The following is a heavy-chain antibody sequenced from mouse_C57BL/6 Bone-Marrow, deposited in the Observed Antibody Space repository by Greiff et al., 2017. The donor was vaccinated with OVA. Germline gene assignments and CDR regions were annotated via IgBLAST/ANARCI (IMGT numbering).Heavy chain of an antibody. CDR1: GFTFSDYY. D-gene: IGHD3-2*02. V-gene: IGHV5-12*01. Sequence: EVQRVESGGGLVQPGGSLKLSCAASGFTFSDYYMYWVRQTPEKRLEWVAYISNGGGSTYYPDTVKGRFTISRDNAKSTLYLQMSRLKSEDTAMYYCARHDSSGYPFAYWGQGTLVTVSA. J-gene: IGHJ3*01. CDR3: ARHDSSGYPFAY. CDR2: ISNGGGST.